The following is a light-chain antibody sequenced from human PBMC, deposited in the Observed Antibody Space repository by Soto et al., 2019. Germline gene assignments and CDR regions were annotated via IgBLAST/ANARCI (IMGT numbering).Light chain of an antibody. J-gene: IGKJ4*01. V-gene: IGKV3-11*01. CDR2: DAS. CDR1: QSVSSH. CDR3: QQRSNWPRLT. Sequence: EIVLTQSPATLSLSPGQRATLSCRTSQSVSSHLAWYQQKPGQAPRFLIYDASNRATGIPARFSGSGSGADFTLTISSLEPEDFAVYYCQQRSNWPRLTFGGGTKVDIK.